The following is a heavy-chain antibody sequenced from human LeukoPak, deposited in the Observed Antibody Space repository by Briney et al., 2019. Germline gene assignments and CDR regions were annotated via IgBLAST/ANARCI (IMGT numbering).Heavy chain of an antibody. D-gene: IGHD2-15*01. V-gene: IGHV3-23*01. Sequence: GGSLRLSCAASRFSFSGFAMTWVRQAPGKGLEWVATISDSGDSTYYADAVKGRFTISRDNSRDTLYAHMSSLRAEDAAVYYCAKSHSVAQRGYFDYWGQGTLVTVSS. CDR2: ISDSGDST. CDR3: AKSHSVAQRGYFDY. CDR1: RFSFSGFA. J-gene: IGHJ4*02.